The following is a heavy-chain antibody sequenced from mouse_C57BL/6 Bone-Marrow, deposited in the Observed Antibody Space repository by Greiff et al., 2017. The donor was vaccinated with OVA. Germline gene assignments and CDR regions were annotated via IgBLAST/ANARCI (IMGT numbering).Heavy chain of an antibody. Sequence: EVKLMESGGGLVKPGGSLKLSCAASGFTFSSYAMSWVRQTPEKRLEWVATISDGGSYTYYPDNVKGRFTISRDKAKNNLYLQMSHLKSEDTAMYYCARDYYGRDFDYWGQGTTLTVSS. J-gene: IGHJ2*01. CDR2: ISDGGSYT. CDR1: GFTFSSYA. CDR3: ARDYYGRDFDY. V-gene: IGHV5-4*01. D-gene: IGHD1-1*01.